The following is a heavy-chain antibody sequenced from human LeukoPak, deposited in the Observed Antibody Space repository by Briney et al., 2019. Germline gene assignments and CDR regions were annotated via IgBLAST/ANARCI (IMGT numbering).Heavy chain of an antibody. V-gene: IGHV3-23*01. Sequence: GGTLRLSCAASGFTFSSYGMSWVRQAPGKGLEWVSAISGSGGSTYYADSVKGRFTISRDNSKNTLYLQMNSLRAEDTAVYYCAKVSRYSYGYYYYYYMDVWGKGTTVTVSS. CDR1: GFTFSSYG. CDR3: AKVSRYSYGYYYYYYMDV. D-gene: IGHD5-18*01. J-gene: IGHJ6*03. CDR2: ISGSGGST.